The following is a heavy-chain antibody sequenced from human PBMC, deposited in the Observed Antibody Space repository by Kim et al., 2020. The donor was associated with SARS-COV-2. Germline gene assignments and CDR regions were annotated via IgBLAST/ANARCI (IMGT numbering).Heavy chain of an antibody. CDR1: GYTFTSYY. J-gene: IGHJ4*02. CDR2: INPSGCST. CDR3: ARDIVATVGFDY. V-gene: IGHV1-46*01. D-gene: IGHD5-12*01. Sequence: ASVKVSCKASGYTFTSYYMHWVRQAPGQGLEWMGIINPSGCSTSYAQKFQGRVTMTRDTSTSTVSMALSSLRSEDTAVYYCARDIVATVGFDYWGQGTLVTVSS.